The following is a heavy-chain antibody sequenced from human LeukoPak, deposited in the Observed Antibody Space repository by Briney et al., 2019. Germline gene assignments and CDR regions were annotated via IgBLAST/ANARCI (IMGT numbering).Heavy chain of an antibody. D-gene: IGHD4-17*01. CDR1: XIXSGXXX. CDR2: IYYSGST. CDR3: ARYGDYGGY. Sequence: XIXSGXXXWSWIRQPPGKGLEWIGYIYYSGSTYYNPSLKSRVTISVDTSKNQFSLKLSSVTAADTAVYYCARYGDYGGYWGQGTLVTVSS. J-gene: IGHJ4*02. V-gene: IGHV4-30-4*01.